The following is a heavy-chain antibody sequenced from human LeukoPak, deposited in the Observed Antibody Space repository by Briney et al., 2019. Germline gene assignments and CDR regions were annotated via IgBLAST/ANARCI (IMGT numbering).Heavy chain of an antibody. CDR1: GFTFSSYW. J-gene: IGHJ6*02. CDR3: ARDRRYYYDSSGYYYYYGMDV. D-gene: IGHD3-22*01. Sequence: PGGSLRLSCTASGFTFSSYWMSWVRQAPGKGLEWVANIKQDGSEKDYVDSVKGRFTISRDNPKNSLYLQMNSLRAEDTAVYYCARDRRYYYDSSGYYYYYGMDVWGQGTTVTVSS. CDR2: IKQDGSEK. V-gene: IGHV3-7*01.